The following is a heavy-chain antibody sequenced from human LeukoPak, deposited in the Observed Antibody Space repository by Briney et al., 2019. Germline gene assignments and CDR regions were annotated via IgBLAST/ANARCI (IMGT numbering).Heavy chain of an antibody. J-gene: IGHJ4*02. V-gene: IGHV3-30*02. D-gene: IGHD3-16*02. CDR2: IRYDGSNK. Sequence: GGSLRLSCAASGFTFSSYGMHWVRQAPGKGLEWVAFIRYDGSNKYYADSVKGRFTISRDNSKNTLYLQMNSLRAEDTAVYYCAVEITFGGVIAGGFDYWGQGTVVTVSS. CDR1: GFTFSSYG. CDR3: AVEITFGGVIAGGFDY.